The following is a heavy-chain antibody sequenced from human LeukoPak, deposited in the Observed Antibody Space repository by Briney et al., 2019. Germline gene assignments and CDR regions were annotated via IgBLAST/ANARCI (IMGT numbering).Heavy chain of an antibody. CDR1: GYTFTSYD. Sequence: GASVKVSCKASGYTFTSYDINWVRQATGQGLEWMGWMNPNSGNTGYAQKFQGRVTMTRNTSISTAYMELCSLRSEDTAVYYCARSGRLLLWFGELLSGAPYFDYWGQGTLVTVSS. CDR2: MNPNSGNT. D-gene: IGHD3-10*01. V-gene: IGHV1-8*01. CDR3: ARSGRLLLWFGELLSGAPYFDY. J-gene: IGHJ4*02.